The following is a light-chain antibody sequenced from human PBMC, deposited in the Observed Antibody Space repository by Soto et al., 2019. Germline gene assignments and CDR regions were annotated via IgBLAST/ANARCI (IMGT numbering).Light chain of an antibody. CDR3: QQSYSTTRT. V-gene: IGKV1-39*01. J-gene: IGKJ1*01. CDR2: IAP. Sequence: DIDMTQSPSSLSASVGDRVTITCRASQSISKYLNWYQQKPGKAPNLLIYIAPGFQGDVPSYLSGSGSGTDFTITISSLQTEDFATYYCQQSYSTTRTFGHGTQVDIK. CDR1: QSISKY.